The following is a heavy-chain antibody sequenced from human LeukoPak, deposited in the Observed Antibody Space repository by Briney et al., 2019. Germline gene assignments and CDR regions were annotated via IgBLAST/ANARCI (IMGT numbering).Heavy chain of an antibody. CDR3: AKQTVSGYTGGLACYFDL. D-gene: IGHD6-25*01. V-gene: IGHV3-23*01. Sequence: GGSLRLSCAASGFTFSNYAMSWVRQAPGKGLEWVSAISGSGGTTYYADSVRGRISISRDNSDNTLFLQVNSLRAEDTAVYYCAKQTVSGYTGGLACYFDLWGRGALVTVS. CDR1: GFTFSNYA. J-gene: IGHJ2*01. CDR2: ISGSGGTT.